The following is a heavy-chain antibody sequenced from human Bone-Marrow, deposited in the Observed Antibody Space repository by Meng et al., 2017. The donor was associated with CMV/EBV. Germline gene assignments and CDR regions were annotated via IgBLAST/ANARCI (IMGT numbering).Heavy chain of an antibody. V-gene: IGHV4-39*07. J-gene: IGHJ6*02. CDR1: GGPISSSSDY. CDR2: IYYSGST. Sequence: GSLRLSCAVSGGPISSSSDYWGWIRQPPGKGLEWIGSIYYSGSTYYNPSLKSRVTISVDTSKNQFSLKLSSVTAADTAVYYCARSEYDFWSGSDYYYGMDVWGQGTTVTVSS. D-gene: IGHD3-3*01. CDR3: ARSEYDFWSGSDYYYGMDV.